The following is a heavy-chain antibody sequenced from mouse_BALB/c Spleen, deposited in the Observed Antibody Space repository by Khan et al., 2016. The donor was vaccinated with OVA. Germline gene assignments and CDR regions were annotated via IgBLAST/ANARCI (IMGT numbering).Heavy chain of an antibody. CDR1: GFNIKDTY. CDR3: AGYYGSSYWYFDV. D-gene: IGHD1-1*01. J-gene: IGHJ1*01. Sequence: EVQLQESGAELVKPGASVKLSCTASGFNIKDTYMHWVKQRPEQGLEWIGRIDPANGNTKYDPKFQGKATITADTSSNTAYLQLSSLTSEDTAVYYSAGYYGSSYWYFDVWGAGTTVTVSS. CDR2: IDPANGNT. V-gene: IGHV14-3*02.